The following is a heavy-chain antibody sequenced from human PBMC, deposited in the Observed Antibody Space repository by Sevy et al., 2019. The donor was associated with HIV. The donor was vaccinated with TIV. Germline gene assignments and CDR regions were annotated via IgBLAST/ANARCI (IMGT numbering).Heavy chain of an antibody. V-gene: IGHV3-7*01. D-gene: IGHD2-2*01. Sequence: GGSLRLSCVASGFTFSNSWMNWVRQAPGKGLEWVANINPGGTGEFYVDSVKGRFIISRDNAKNSLFLQMNSLRAEDTDVYYCTRVSRGTYDDYWGQGTLVTVSS. CDR2: INPGGTGE. CDR3: TRVSRGTYDDY. CDR1: GFTFSNSW. J-gene: IGHJ4*02.